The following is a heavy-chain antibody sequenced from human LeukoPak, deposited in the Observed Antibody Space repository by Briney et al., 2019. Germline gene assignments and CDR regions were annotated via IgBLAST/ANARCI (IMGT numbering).Heavy chain of an antibody. J-gene: IGHJ4*02. CDR2: INNDGSRT. Sequence: PGGSLRLSCAASGLTLSNSWMFWVRQAPGKGLVWVSDINNDGSRTSYADSVKGRFTISRDGAKNTLFLQMNSLRAEVTAVYYCARGGLPGGFDYWGQGTLVTVSS. CDR3: ARGGLPGGFDY. V-gene: IGHV3-74*01. CDR1: GLTLSNSW. D-gene: IGHD7-27*01.